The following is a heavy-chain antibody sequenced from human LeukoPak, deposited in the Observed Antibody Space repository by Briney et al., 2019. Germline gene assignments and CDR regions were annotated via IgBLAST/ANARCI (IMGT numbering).Heavy chain of an antibody. CDR1: GFTFSSYS. CDR2: ISSSYI. V-gene: IGHV3-21*01. CDR3: ASLYGYFDY. D-gene: IGHD3-16*01. J-gene: IGHJ4*02. Sequence: TGGSLRLSCAASGFTFSSYSMNWVRQAPGKGLEWVSSISSSYIYYADSVKGRFTISRDNAKNSLYLQMNSLRAEDTAVYYCASLYGYFDYWGQGTLVTVSS.